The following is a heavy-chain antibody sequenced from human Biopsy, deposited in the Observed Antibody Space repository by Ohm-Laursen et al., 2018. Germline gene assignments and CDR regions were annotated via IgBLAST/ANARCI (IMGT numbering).Heavy chain of an antibody. Sequence: SVKVSCKVIGGTFSASGISWVRLAPGHGLEFVGGIIPIFQTTHYAQSFQGRVTIVADKSTSTAYMELRSLRSDDTAVYYCARGGTLVVVPTAVLHSFDIWGQGTMVTVSS. CDR3: ARGGTLVVVPTAVLHSFDI. V-gene: IGHV1-69*06. CDR2: IIPIFQTT. D-gene: IGHD2-2*01. CDR1: GGTFSASG. J-gene: IGHJ3*02.